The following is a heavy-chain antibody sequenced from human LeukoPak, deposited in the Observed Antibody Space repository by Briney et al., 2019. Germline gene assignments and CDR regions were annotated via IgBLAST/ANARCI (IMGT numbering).Heavy chain of an antibody. CDR3: AKAVSHSYFDF. J-gene: IGHJ4*02. CDR2: INPSGGST. V-gene: IGHV3-23*01. CDR1: GFTLSNYA. Sequence: GGSLRLSCAPSGFTLSNYAMNGVRQAPERGVEWVSAINPSGGSTYYADAVKGRFTISRDNSKTTLYLQMNSLRAEDTALYFCAKAVSHSYFDFWGQGTLVTVSA. D-gene: IGHD6-19*01.